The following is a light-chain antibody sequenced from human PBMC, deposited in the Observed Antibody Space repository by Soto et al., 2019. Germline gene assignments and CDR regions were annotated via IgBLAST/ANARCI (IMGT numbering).Light chain of an antibody. CDR2: DVT. CDR1: SGDVGTYDY. V-gene: IGLV2-11*01. Sequence: QPVLTQPRSVSGSPGQSVTISCTGTSGDVGTYDYVSWYQLHPGKAPKLLIYDVTKRPSGVPDHFSGSKSGNTASLTISGLQADYEADYYCCSYAGSYTWLFGGGTKVTVL. J-gene: IGLJ3*02. CDR3: CSYAGSYTWL.